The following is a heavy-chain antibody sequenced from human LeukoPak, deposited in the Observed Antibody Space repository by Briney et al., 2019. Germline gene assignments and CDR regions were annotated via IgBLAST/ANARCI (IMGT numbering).Heavy chain of an antibody. CDR1: GFTFSSYT. CDR2: ITTSDGNT. J-gene: IGHJ3*02. V-gene: IGHV3-21*01. Sequence: PGGSLRLSCAASGFTFSSYTMSWVRQAPGKGLEWVSTITTSDGNTYYADSVKGRFTISRDNAKNSLYLQMNSLRAEDTAVYYCATVPYCGGDCYPDDDAFDIWGQGTMVTVSS. D-gene: IGHD2-21*02. CDR3: ATVPYCGGDCYPDDDAFDI.